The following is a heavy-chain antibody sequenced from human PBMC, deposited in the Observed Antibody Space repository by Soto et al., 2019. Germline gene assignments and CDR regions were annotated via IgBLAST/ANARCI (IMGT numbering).Heavy chain of an antibody. J-gene: IGHJ6*02. CDR1: RVTLSSNS. CDR3: ARDRSGRYCFSTSCLIPHYYYYGMDV. D-gene: IGHD2-2*01. Sequence: GTSVKVSSEARRVTLSSNSRRWLRQAPRQGLEWMGGIIPIFGTANYAQKFQGRVTITADESTSTAYMELSSLRSEDTAVYYCARDRSGRYCFSTSCLIPHYYYYGMDVWGQGTTVTVSS. CDR2: IIPIFGTA. V-gene: IGHV1-69*13.